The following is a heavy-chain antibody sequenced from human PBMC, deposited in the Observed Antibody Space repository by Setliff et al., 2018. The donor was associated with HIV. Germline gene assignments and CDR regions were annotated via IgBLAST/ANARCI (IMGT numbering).Heavy chain of an antibody. CDR3: ARMGPDYDISTGYRDYYYMDV. CDR2: INPNTGGT. J-gene: IGHJ6*03. D-gene: IGHD3-9*01. CDR1: GYTFTGYY. V-gene: IGHV1-2*02. Sequence: ASVKVSCKASGYTFTGYYMHWVRQAPGQGLEWMGWINPNTGGTNFAQKVQGRVAMTRDTSISTAYMELSRLRSDDTAVYYCARMGPDYDISTGYRDYYYMDVWGKGTTVTVS.